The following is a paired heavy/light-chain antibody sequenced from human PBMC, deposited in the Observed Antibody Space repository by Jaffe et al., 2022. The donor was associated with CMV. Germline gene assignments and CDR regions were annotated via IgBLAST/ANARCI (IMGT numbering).Heavy chain of an antibody. Sequence: QLQLQESGPGLVKPSETLSLTCTVSYGSISSSRYYWDWIRQSPGKGLEWIGNIYYTGRAYYNPPLRSRVTISIDTSKNEFSLKLKSVTAADTAVYYCARQAPGYDDNGGYYPLDYWGQGTLVTVSS. V-gene: IGHV4-39*01. CDR2: IYYTGRA. J-gene: IGHJ4*02. CDR1: YGSISSSRYY. D-gene: IGHD1-26*01. CDR3: ARQAPGYDDNGGYYPLDY.
Light chain of an antibody. J-gene: IGKJ2*01. V-gene: IGKV4-1*01. CDR3: QQYYSAPYT. CDR2: WAS. Sequence: DIVMTQSPDSLAVSLGERATINCKSSQSVLYSSNNKNYLAWYQQKPGQPPKLLIYWASTRESGVPDRFSGSGSGTDFTLTISSLQAEDVAVYYCQQYYSAPYTFGQGTKLEIK. CDR1: QSVLYSSNNKNY.